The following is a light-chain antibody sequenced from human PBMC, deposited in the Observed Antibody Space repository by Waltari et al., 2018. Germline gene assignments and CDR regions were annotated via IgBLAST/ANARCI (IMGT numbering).Light chain of an antibody. V-gene: IGLV3-27*01. Sequence: SYELTQPSSVSVSPGQTARITCSGDVLAKKYARWFQQKPGQAPVLVIYKDSERPSGIPERVSGSSSGTTVTLTISGAQVEDEADYYCYSAADNNPWVFGGGTKLTVL. CDR1: VLAKKY. J-gene: IGLJ3*02. CDR2: KDS. CDR3: YSAADNNPWV.